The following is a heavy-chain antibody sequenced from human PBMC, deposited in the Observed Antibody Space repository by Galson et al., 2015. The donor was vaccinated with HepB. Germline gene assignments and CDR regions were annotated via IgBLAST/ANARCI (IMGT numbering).Heavy chain of an antibody. Sequence: SLRLSCAASGFAFSDYGMHWVRQAPGKGPDEVAVVSSDGNTKVYTDSVKGRFTFSRDNAKNTLYLLMNSLRPEDTAVYFCVKDKPYTGHAWGQGVLVTVSS. CDR1: GFAFSDYG. CDR3: VKDKPYTGHA. CDR2: VSSDGNTK. J-gene: IGHJ5*02. D-gene: IGHD5-12*01. V-gene: IGHV3-30*18.